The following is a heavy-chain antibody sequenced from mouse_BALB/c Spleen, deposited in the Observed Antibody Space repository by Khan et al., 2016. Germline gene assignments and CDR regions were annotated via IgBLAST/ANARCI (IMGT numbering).Heavy chain of an antibody. CDR2: ISYSGST. V-gene: IGHV3-2*02. CDR3: ARDTTEVAKDCFDY. CDR1: GYSITSDYA. D-gene: IGHD1-1*01. J-gene: IGHJ2*01. Sequence: EVQLQESGPGLVKPSQSLSLTCTVTGYSITSDYAWNWIRQFPGNKLEWMGYISYSGSTSYTPSLKSRISITRDTSKNQFFLQLNSVTTEDTATYYCARDTTEVAKDCFDYWGQGTTLTVAS.